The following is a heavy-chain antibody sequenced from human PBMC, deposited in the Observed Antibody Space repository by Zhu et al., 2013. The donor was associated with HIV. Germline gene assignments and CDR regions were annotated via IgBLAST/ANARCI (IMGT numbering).Heavy chain of an antibody. V-gene: IGHV1-69*08. CDR2: IIPILGIA. CDR3: AREGIAVAGTLGLDY. J-gene: IGHJ4*02. Sequence: QVQLVQSGAEVKKPGSSVKVSCKASGGTFSSYTISWVRQAPGQGLEWMGRIIPILGIANYAQKFQGRVTITADKSTSTAYMELSSLRSEDTAVYYCAREGIAVAGTLGLDYWGQGTLVTVSS. D-gene: IGHD6-19*01. CDR1: GGTFSSYT.